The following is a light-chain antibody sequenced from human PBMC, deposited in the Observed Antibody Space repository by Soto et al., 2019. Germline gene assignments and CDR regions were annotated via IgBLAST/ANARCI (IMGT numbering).Light chain of an antibody. Sequence: ELVMKQSPPTPPDSPGEVATLSYRASQSVSSYLAWYPTKPGQATRLLIYDASNRATGIPARFSGSGSGTDFTLTTSSLEPEDFAVYYCQQRSNWPPITFGQGTRVEI. CDR3: QQRSNWPPIT. V-gene: IGKV3-11*01. CDR2: DAS. J-gene: IGKJ5*01. CDR1: QSVSSY.